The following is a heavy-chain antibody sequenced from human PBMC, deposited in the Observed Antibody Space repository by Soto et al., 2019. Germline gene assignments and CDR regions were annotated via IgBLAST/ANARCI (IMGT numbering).Heavy chain of an antibody. J-gene: IGHJ5*02. CDR1: GYTFTSND. CDR2: MNPKTGDS. V-gene: IGHV1-8*01. CDR3: ARGRPGGGIKRSWFDP. D-gene: IGHD1-26*01. Sequence: QVQLVQSGAEVKKPGASVKVSCKTSGYTFTSNDIYWLRQATGQGLEWMGWMNPKTGDSNSAEKFQGRLRMTRNTSITTSYIELSSLTTEDTAVYYCARGRPGGGIKRSWFDPWCQGTLVTVST.